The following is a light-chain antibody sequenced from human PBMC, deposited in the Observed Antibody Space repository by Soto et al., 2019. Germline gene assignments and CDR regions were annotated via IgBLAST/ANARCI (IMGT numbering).Light chain of an antibody. V-gene: IGLV2-14*01. CDR3: SSYISSSTRI. CDR2: EVS. Sequence: QSVLTQPASVSGSPGQSITISCTGTSSDVGGYNFVSWYQQHPGNAPKLMIYEVSNRPSGVSNRFSGSKSGNTASLTISGLHAEDEADYYCSSYISSSTRIFGGGTKLTVL. J-gene: IGLJ2*01. CDR1: SSDVGGYNF.